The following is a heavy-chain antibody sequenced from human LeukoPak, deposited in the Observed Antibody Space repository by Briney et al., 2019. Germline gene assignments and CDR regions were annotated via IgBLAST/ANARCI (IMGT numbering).Heavy chain of an antibody. CDR1: GGSISSGDYY. V-gene: IGHV4-30-4*01. D-gene: IGHD6-19*01. Sequence: SETLSLTCTVSGGSISSGDYYWSWIRQPPGKGLEWIGYIYYSGTTYYNPSLKSRVTISVDTSKNQFSLELNSVTAADTALYYCARVVAGVLDYWGQGTLVTVSS. CDR2: IYYSGTT. J-gene: IGHJ4*02. CDR3: ARVVAGVLDY.